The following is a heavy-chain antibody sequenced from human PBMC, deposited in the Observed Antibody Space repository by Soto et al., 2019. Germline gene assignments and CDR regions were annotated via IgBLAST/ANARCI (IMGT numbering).Heavy chain of an antibody. J-gene: IGHJ4*02. D-gene: IGHD3-16*02. CDR3: VTYDYIWGGPRCRWAY. CDR2: ILSRTDGGTT. CDR1: GFTFSESW. V-gene: IGHV3-15*01. Sequence: GGSLRLSCAASGFTFSESWMSWVRQAPGKGLEWVARILSRTDGGTTDYGAAVKGRFSISRDDSQNMLYLQMNNLQSEDTAIYYCVTYDYIWGGPRCRWAYWGQGTLVTVSS.